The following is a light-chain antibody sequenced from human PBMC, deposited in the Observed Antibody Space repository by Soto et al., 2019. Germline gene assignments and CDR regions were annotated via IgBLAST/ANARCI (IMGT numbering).Light chain of an antibody. CDR2: EVS. CDR3: SSFTSTSSTLV. Sequence: QSVLTQPASVSGSPGQSITISCTGTSSDVGGYNYVSWYQQHPGKPPKLMICEVSNRPSGISYRFSGSKSGNTASLTISGLQAEEEADYYCSSFTSTSSTLVFGGGTQLTVL. V-gene: IGLV2-14*01. J-gene: IGLJ2*01. CDR1: SSDVGGYNY.